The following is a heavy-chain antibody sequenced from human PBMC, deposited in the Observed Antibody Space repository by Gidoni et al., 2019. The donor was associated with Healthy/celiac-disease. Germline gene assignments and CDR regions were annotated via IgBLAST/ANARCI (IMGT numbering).Heavy chain of an antibody. J-gene: IGHJ6*02. CDR2: ISYEGSNK. CDR1: GFTFCSYA. CDR3: AREGAWRGMDV. Sequence: QVQLVESGGGVVQSGRFLRLSRAASGFTFCSYAMHWVRQAPGKGLEWVAVISYEGSNKNYADSVKGRFTISRDKSKSTLYLQMNSLRAEDTAVYYCAREGAWRGMDVWGQGTTVTVSS. V-gene: IGHV3-30*04. D-gene: IGHD3-3*01.